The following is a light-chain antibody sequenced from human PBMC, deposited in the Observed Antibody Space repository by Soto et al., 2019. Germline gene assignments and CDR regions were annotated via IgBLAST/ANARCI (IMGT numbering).Light chain of an antibody. CDR3: LQYHYWPWT. V-gene: IGKV3D-15*01. CDR1: ENVRTC. J-gene: IGKJ1*01. Sequence: PDERATLSRRASENVRTCVDWYQQKPGQSPRLLIYGASTRNTDIPARFSGSGSGTDFTLTISSLQSEDLGVYYCLQYHYWPWTFGQGTKVDIK. CDR2: GAS.